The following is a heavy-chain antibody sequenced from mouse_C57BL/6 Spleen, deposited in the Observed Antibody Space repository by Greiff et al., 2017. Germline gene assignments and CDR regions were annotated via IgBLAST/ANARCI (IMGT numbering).Heavy chain of an antibody. CDR1: GFSLTSYG. V-gene: IGHV2-4*01. CDR3: AKVDWDAELAY. D-gene: IGHD4-1*01. J-gene: IGHJ3*01. Sequence: QVQLQQSGPGLVQPSQSLTITCTVSGFSLTSYGVHWVRQPPGKGLEWLGVIWSGGSTDYNAAFISRLSISKDNSKIQFFFKMSRLQADATAIYCCAKVDWDAELAYWGQGTLVTVSA. CDR2: IWSGGST.